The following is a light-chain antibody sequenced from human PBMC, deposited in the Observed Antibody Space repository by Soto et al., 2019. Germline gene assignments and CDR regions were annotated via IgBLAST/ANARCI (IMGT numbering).Light chain of an antibody. CDR1: QSISSW. V-gene: IGKV1-5*01. CDR2: DAS. J-gene: IGKJ1*01. CDR3: QQYKTYPEWT. Sequence: DIPMTQSPSTLSASVGDRATITCRASQSISSWLAWYQQKPGKAPKLLIYDASSLESGVPSRFSGSGSGTEFTLNISSLQPDDFATYYCQQYKTYPEWTFGQGTKVEIK.